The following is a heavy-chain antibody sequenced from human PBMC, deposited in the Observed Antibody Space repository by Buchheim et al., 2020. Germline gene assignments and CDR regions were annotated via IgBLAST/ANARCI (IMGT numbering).Heavy chain of an antibody. Sequence: EVQLVESGGGLVQPGGSLRLSCAASGFTFSSYAMSWVRQAPGKGLEWVSAISGSGGSTYYADSVKGRFTISRANSKHTLSLPMNSLRAEDTAVYYCARPPRTGKGAGNWYFDLWGRGTL. CDR2: ISGSGGST. CDR1: GFTFSSYA. D-gene: IGHD1-26*01. V-gene: IGHV3-23*04. J-gene: IGHJ2*01. CDR3: ARPPRTGKGAGNWYFDL.